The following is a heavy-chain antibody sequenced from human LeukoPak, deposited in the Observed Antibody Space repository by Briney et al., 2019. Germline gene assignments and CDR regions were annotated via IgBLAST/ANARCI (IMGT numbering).Heavy chain of an antibody. V-gene: IGHV3-7*01. CDR3: ARDPLYYYDSSGYPYYFDY. J-gene: IGHJ4*02. D-gene: IGHD3-22*01. Sequence: QTGGSLRLSCAASGFTFSSYWMSWVRQAPGKGLEWVANIKQDGSEKYYVDSVKGRFTISRDNAKNSLYLQMNSLRAEDTAVYYCARDPLYYYDSSGYPYYFDYWGQGTLVTVSS. CDR1: GFTFSSYW. CDR2: IKQDGSEK.